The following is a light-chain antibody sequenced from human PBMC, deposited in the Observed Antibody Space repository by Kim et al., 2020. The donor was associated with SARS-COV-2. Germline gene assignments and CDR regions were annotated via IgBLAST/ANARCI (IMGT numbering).Light chain of an antibody. J-gene: IGKJ2*01. Sequence: SASVGDRVTITGRASQSIGNWLAWYQQKQGKAPKVLIYDASSLKSGVPSRFSGSGSGTDFTLTITSLQPDDFATYYCQQYESYPYTFGQGTKLEI. CDR2: DAS. CDR3: QQYESYPYT. V-gene: IGKV1-5*01. CDR1: QSIGNW.